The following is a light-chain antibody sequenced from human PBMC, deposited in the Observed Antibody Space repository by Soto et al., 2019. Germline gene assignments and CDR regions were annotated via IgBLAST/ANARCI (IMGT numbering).Light chain of an antibody. CDR1: QGVSSNY. CDR3: QHYGSSRT. Sequence: EIVLTQSPGTLSLSPWERATLSCRASQGVSSNYLAWYQQKSGQAPRLLLYGTSSRATGIPERFSGSGSGTDFTLTISRLEPEDFAVYYCQHYGSSRTFGQGTKVDIK. CDR2: GTS. J-gene: IGKJ1*01. V-gene: IGKV3-20*01.